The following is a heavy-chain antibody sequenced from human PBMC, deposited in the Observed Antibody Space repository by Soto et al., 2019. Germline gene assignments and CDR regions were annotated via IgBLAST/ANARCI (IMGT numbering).Heavy chain of an antibody. Sequence: QVQLVESGGGVVQPGRSLRLSCAASGFTFSSYGMHWVRQAPGKGLEWVAVISYDGSNKYYADSVKGRFTISRDNSKNTLYLQMNSLRAEDTAVYYCAKDQDFWSGSTSLGFDYWGQGTLVTVSS. J-gene: IGHJ4*02. CDR2: ISYDGSNK. CDR1: GFTFSSYG. V-gene: IGHV3-30*18. CDR3: AKDQDFWSGSTSLGFDY. D-gene: IGHD3-3*01.